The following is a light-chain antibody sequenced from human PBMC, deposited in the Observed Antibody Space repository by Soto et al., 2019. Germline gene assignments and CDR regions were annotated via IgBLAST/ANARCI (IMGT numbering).Light chain of an antibody. V-gene: IGKV1-27*01. CDR2: TSS. CDR1: QGIGNY. J-gene: IGKJ4*01. CDR3: QKHNGAPLT. Sequence: DIQMTQSPSSLSASVGDRVTITCRASQGIGNYLSWHQQKPGKVPKLLIYTSSTLQSGAPSRFSGSGSGTDFTLTISSLQPEDVATYYCQKHNGAPLTFGGGTKVDIK.